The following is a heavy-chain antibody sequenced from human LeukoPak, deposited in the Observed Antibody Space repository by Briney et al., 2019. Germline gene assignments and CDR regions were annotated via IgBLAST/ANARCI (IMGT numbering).Heavy chain of an antibody. J-gene: IGHJ6*03. CDR3: ARGGSSWYGYHYYMDV. CDR2: MNPNSGNT. V-gene: IGHV1-8*03. CDR1: GYTFTSYD. Sequence: ASVKVSCKASGYTFTSYDINWVRQATGQGLEWMGWMNPNSGNTGYAQKFQGRVTITRNTSISTAYMELSSLRSEDTAVYYCARGGSSWYGYHYYMDVWGKGTTVTVSS. D-gene: IGHD6-13*01.